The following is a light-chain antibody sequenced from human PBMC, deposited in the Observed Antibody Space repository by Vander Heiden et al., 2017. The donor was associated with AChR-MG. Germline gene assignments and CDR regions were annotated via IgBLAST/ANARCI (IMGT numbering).Light chain of an antibody. J-gene: IGKJ1*01. V-gene: IGKV1-5*01. CDR3: QQYNTYSQT. CDR2: DAS. CDR1: QSINSW. Sequence: DIQMTQSPSTLSASVGDRVTNTCRASQSINSWVAWFQQKPGKAPRLLIYDASSLESGVPSRFSGSGSGTEFTLTISSLQPDDFATYYCQQYNTYSQTFGQGTKVEIK.